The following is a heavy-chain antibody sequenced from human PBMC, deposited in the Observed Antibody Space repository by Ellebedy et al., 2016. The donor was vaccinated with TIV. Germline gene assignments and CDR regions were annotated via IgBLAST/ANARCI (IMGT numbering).Heavy chain of an antibody. V-gene: IGHV3-74*01. CDR3: AGTSGSYSESGG. CDR2: VKTDGITT. CDR1: GLDFSSLW. J-gene: IGHJ4*02. Sequence: GESLKISCAASGLDFSSLWMHWVRQAPGKGLVWVSHVKTDGITTTYADSVKGRFTISRDNAKNSLYLQMNSLRAEDTAVYYCAGTSGSYSESGGWGQGTLVTVSS. D-gene: IGHD1-26*01.